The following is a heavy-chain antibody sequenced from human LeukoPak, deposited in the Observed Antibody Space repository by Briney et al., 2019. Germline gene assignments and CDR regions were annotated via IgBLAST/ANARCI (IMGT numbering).Heavy chain of an antibody. D-gene: IGHD2-2*01. CDR1: GFTFSSYS. V-gene: IGHV3-21*01. CDR2: ISSSSSYI. Sequence: PGGSLRLSCAASGFTFSSYSMNWVRQAPGKGLEWVSSISSSSSYIYYADSVKGRFTISRDNAKNSLYLQMNSLRAEDTAVYYCASLEPAAIGGAFGIWGQGTMVTVSS. CDR3: ASLEPAAIGGAFGI. J-gene: IGHJ3*02.